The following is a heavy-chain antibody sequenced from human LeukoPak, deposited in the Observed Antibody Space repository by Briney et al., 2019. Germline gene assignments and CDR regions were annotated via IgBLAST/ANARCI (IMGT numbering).Heavy chain of an antibody. Sequence: SVKVSCKASGGTFSSYAISWVRQAPGQGLEWMGGIIPIFGTANYAQKFQGRVTITADESTSTAYVELSSLRSEDTAVYYCARGRSGWYGLGFWGQGTLVTVSS. CDR2: IIPIFGTA. V-gene: IGHV1-69*13. CDR1: GGTFSSYA. CDR3: ARGRSGWYGLGF. D-gene: IGHD6-19*01. J-gene: IGHJ4*02.